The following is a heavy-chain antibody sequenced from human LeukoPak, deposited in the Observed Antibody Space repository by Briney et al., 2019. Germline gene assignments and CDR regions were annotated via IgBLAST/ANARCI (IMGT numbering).Heavy chain of an antibody. CDR3: ARASRAWELRSPNDAFDI. CDR2: INPNSGGT. V-gene: IGHV1-2*04. D-gene: IGHD1-26*01. Sequence: ASVKVSCKASGYTFTGYYMHWVRQAPGQGLEWMGWINPNSGGTNYAQKFQGWVTMTRDTSISTAYMELSRLRSDDTAVYYCARASRAWELRSPNDAFDIWGQGTMVTVSS. CDR1: GYTFTGYY. J-gene: IGHJ3*02.